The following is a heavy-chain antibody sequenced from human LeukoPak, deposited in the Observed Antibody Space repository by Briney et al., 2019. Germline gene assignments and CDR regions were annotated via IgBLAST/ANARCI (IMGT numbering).Heavy chain of an antibody. CDR1: GGSFSGYY. CDR3: ARTFRESYYDFWSGYSTLDY. D-gene: IGHD3-3*01. V-gene: IGHV4-34*01. Sequence: SETLSLTCAVYGGSFSGYYWSWIRQPPGKGLEWIGEINHSGSTNYNPSLKSRVTISVDTSKNQFSLKLIYVTAADTAVYYCARTFRESYYDFWSGYSTLDYWGQGTLVTVSS. J-gene: IGHJ4*02. CDR2: INHSGST.